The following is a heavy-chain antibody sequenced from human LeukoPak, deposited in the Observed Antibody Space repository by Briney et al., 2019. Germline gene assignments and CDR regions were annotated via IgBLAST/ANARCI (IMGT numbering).Heavy chain of an antibody. CDR1: KFTFSSYA. CDR3: VKGRASVAASGYSAVFEN. J-gene: IGHJ4*02. V-gene: IGHV3-23*01. D-gene: IGHD6-13*01. CDR2: IGGGGST. Sequence: GGSLRLSCAASKFTFSSYAMTWFRQAPGKGLEWVSAIGGGGSTYFADSVKGRFTISRDNSRNTLYLQMNSLRAEDTAVYYCVKGRASVAASGYSAVFENWGQGTLVTVSS.